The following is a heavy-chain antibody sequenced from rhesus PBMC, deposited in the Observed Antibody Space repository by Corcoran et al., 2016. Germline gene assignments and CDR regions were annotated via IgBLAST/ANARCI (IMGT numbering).Heavy chain of an antibody. CDR3: ARPGPGRYSNYFDY. CDR1: GGPLRSNH. J-gene: IGHJ4*01. V-gene: IGHV4-160*01. D-gene: IGHD5-24*01. CDR2: VYDSGGST. Sequence: QVPLQESGPGLVKPSETLSITCAVSGGPLRSNHWGWIPQAPGTGLGWIGRVYDSGGSTDYNPSLKSRVTISTDTSKNQFSLKLSSVTAADTAVYYCARPGPGRYSNYFDYWGQGVLVTVSS.